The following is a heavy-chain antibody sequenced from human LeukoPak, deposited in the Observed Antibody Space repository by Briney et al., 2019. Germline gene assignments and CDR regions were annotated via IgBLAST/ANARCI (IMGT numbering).Heavy chain of an antibody. Sequence: GASVKVSCKASGYTFTGYYMHWVRQAPGQGLEWMGWNNPNSGGTNYAQKFQGRVTMPRDTSISTAYMELSRLRSDDTAVYYCARGHTTPYYYDSSGYPADAFDIRGQGTMVTVSS. CDR2: NNPNSGGT. CDR3: ARGHTTPYYYDSSGYPADAFDI. V-gene: IGHV1-2*02. CDR1: GYTFTGYY. J-gene: IGHJ3*02. D-gene: IGHD3-22*01.